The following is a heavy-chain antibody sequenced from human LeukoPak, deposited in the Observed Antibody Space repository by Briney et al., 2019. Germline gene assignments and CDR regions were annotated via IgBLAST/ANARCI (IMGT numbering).Heavy chain of an antibody. Sequence: SETLSLTCTVSGGSISSYYWSWIRQPPGKGLEWIGYIYYSGSTNYNPSLKSRVTISVDTSKNQFSLKLSSVTAADTAVYYCARLDLSYYYGSGSYYNWFDPWGQGTLVTVSS. CDR1: GGSISSYY. CDR2: IYYSGST. CDR3: ARLDLSYYYGSGSYYNWFDP. J-gene: IGHJ5*02. V-gene: IGHV4-59*08. D-gene: IGHD3-10*01.